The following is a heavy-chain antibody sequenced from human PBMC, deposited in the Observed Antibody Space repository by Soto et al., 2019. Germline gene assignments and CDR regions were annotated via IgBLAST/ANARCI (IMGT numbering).Heavy chain of an antibody. Sequence: EVQLLESGGGLVQPGGSLRLSCAASGFTFSSYSMTWVRQAPGKGLEWVSTIRTSGVTTYYADSVKGRFTISRDNSKNTLYLRMNSLRAEDTAVYYCATGGLYDYRFFAYWGQGTLVTVSS. CDR1: GFTFSSYS. J-gene: IGHJ4*02. D-gene: IGHD4-17*01. CDR2: IRTSGVTT. V-gene: IGHV3-23*01. CDR3: ATGGLYDYRFFAY.